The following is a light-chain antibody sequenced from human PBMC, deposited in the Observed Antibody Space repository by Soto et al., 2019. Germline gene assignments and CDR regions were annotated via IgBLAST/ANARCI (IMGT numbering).Light chain of an antibody. CDR2: GAS. J-gene: IGKJ1*01. V-gene: IGKV3-20*01. CDR3: QQYGSPPVT. CDR1: QSVSSSY. Sequence: EIVLTQSPGTLSLSPGERATLSCRASQSVSSSYLAWYQQKPGQAPRLLIYGASSRATGIPNRFSGSGSGTDFTLTISKLEPEDFEVYYCQQYGSPPVTFGKGTKVEIK.